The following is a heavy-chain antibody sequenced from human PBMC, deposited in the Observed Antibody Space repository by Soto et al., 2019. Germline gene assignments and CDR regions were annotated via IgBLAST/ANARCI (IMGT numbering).Heavy chain of an antibody. CDR1: GFTFSSYA. CDR3: AKGRDYDFWSGFDY. Sequence: GGSLRLSCAASGFTFSSYAMSWVRQAPGKGLEWVSAISGSGGSTYYTDSVKGRFTISRDNSKNTLYLQMNSLRAEDTAVYYCAKGRDYDFWSGFDYWGQGTLVTVSS. D-gene: IGHD3-3*01. CDR2: ISGSGGST. V-gene: IGHV3-23*01. J-gene: IGHJ4*02.